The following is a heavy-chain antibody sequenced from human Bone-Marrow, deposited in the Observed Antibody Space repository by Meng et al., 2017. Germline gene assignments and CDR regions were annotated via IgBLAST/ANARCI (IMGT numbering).Heavy chain of an antibody. CDR1: GYTFTGYY. D-gene: IGHD1-26*01. CDR2: INPNSGGT. V-gene: IGHV1-2*06. J-gene: IGHJ4*02. CDR3: ARLYSGSYLGSGYFDY. Sequence: ASVKVSCKASGYTFTGYYMHWVRQAPGQELEWMGRINPNSGGTNYAQKFQGRVTMTRDTSISTAYMELSRLRSDDTAVYYCARLYSGSYLGSGYFDYWGQGTLVTVSS.